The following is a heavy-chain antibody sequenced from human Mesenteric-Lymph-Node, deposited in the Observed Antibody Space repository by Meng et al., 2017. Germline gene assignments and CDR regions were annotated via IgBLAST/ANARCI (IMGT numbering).Heavy chain of an antibody. CDR2: IYYSGST. Sequence: QVQLQESGPGLVKPSQTLSLTCTVSGGSVSSGGYYWTWIRQHPGKGLEWFGHIYYSGSTFYNPSLKRRVIISIDTSKNQFSLNLRSVTAADTAVYYCARGPSRWLQFSFDYWGQGTLVTVSS. CDR1: GGSVSSGGYY. D-gene: IGHD5-24*01. J-gene: IGHJ4*02. CDR3: ARGPSRWLQFSFDY. V-gene: IGHV4-31*03.